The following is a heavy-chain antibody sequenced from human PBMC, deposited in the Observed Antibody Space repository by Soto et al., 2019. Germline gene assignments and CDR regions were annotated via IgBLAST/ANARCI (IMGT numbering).Heavy chain of an antibody. CDR1: GYTFTGYY. D-gene: IGHD3-22*01. Sequence: ASVKVSCKASGYTFTGYYMHWVRQAPGQGLEWMGWINPNSGGTNYAQKFQGRVTMTRDTSISTAYMKLSRLRSDDTAVYYCAREYYDSSGYYGWGQGTLVTVSS. V-gene: IGHV1-2*02. J-gene: IGHJ4*02. CDR3: AREYYDSSGYYG. CDR2: INPNSGGT.